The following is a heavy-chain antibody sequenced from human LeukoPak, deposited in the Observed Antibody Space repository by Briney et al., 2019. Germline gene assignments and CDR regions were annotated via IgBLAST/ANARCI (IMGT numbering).Heavy chain of an antibody. CDR1: GFTFSSYS. J-gene: IGHJ1*01. Sequence: GGSLRLSCAASGFTFSSYSMNWVRQAPGRGLEWVSSISSSSSYIYYADSVKGRFTISRDNAKNSLYLQMNSLRAEDTAVYYCATVAYSIDAEYFQHWGQGTLVTVSS. D-gene: IGHD4-11*01. CDR2: ISSSSSYI. CDR3: ATVAYSIDAEYFQH. V-gene: IGHV3-21*01.